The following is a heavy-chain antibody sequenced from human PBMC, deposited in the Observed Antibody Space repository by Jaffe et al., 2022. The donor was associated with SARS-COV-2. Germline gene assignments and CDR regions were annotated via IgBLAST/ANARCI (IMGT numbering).Heavy chain of an antibody. CDR1: GGTFSSYA. CDR2: IIPIFGTA. D-gene: IGHD6-13*01. Sequence: QVQLVQSGAEVKKPGSSVKVSCKASGGTFSSYAISWVRQAPGQGLEWMGGIIPIFGTANYAQKFQGRVTITADESTSTAYMELSSLRSEDTAVYYCARAAAAQVEGYYYYYYMDVWGKGTTVTVSS. J-gene: IGHJ6*03. CDR3: ARAAAAQVEGYYYYYYMDV. V-gene: IGHV1-69*01.